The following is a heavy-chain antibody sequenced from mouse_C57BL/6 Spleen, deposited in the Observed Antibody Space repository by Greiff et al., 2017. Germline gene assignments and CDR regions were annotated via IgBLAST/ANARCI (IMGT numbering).Heavy chain of an antibody. V-gene: IGHV3-6*01. CDR1: GYSITSGYY. CDR2: ISYDGSN. Sequence: ESGPGLVKPSQSLSLTCSVTGYSITSGYYWNWIRQFPGNKLEWMGYISYDGSNNYNPSLKNRISITRDTSKNQFFLKLNSVTTEDTATYYCARDDDLAWFAYWGQGTLVTVSA. D-gene: IGHD2-3*01. CDR3: ARDDDLAWFAY. J-gene: IGHJ3*01.